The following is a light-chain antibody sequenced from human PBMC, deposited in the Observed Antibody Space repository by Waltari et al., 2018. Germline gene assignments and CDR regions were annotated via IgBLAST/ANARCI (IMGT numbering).Light chain of an antibody. CDR3: QQYGGSPLVT. V-gene: IGKV3-20*01. Sequence: EVVLTQSPGTLSLSPGARATLSCRASQTVTSRYLAWYQQKPDQAPRLLIYGASNRATGIPDRFSGSGYGTDFTLTISRLEPEDSAVYYCQQYGGSPLVTFGQGTRLEIK. J-gene: IGKJ5*01. CDR2: GAS. CDR1: QTVTSRY.